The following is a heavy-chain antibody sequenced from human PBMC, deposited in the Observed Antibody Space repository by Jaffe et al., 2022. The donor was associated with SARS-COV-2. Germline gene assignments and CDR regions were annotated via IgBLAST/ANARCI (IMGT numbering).Heavy chain of an antibody. CDR1: GGSISSGGYY. CDR2: IYYSGST. Sequence: QVQLQESGPGLVKPSQTLSLTCTVSGGSISSGGYYWSWIRQHPGKGLEWIGYIYYSGSTYYNPSLKSRVTISVDTSKNQFSLKLSSVTAADTAVYYCARDSPNYDFWSGWTKGIDIWGQGTMVTVSS. V-gene: IGHV4-31*03. J-gene: IGHJ3*02. D-gene: IGHD3-3*01. CDR3: ARDSPNYDFWSGWTKGIDI.